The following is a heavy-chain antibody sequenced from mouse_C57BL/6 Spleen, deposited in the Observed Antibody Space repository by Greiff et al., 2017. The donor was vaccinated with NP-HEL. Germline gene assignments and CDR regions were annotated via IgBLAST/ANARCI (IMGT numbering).Heavy chain of an antibody. CDR3: ARDGENIPFDY. Sequence: EVQVVESGGGLVKPGGSLKLSCAASGFTFSSYAMSWVRQTPEKRLECVATISDCGSYTYYPDNVKGRVTISKDNAKTNLYLQMSHLKSEDTAMYYCARDGENIPFDYWGQGTTLTVSS. J-gene: IGHJ2*01. CDR2: ISDCGSYT. CDR1: GFTFSSYA. D-gene: IGHD5-2*01. V-gene: IGHV5-4*01.